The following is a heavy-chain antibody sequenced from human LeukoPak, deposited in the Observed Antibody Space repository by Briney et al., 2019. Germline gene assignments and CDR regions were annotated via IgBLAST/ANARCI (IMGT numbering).Heavy chain of an antibody. CDR3: ARDYRAPGHSGYDEGFDY. V-gene: IGHV4-39*07. Sequence: PSETLSLTCTVSGGSISSSSHYWGWIRQPPGKGLEWIGSIYYSGSTYYNPSLESRVTISVDTSKNQFSLKLSSVTAADTAVYYCARDYRAPGHSGYDEGFDYWGQGTLVTVSS. CDR2: IYYSGST. CDR1: GGSISSSSHY. D-gene: IGHD5-12*01. J-gene: IGHJ4*02.